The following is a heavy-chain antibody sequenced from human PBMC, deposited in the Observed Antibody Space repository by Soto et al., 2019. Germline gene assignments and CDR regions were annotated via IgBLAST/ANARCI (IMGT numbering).Heavy chain of an antibody. D-gene: IGHD3-10*01. J-gene: IGHJ6*02. V-gene: IGHV4-30-4*01. CDR3: ARVIRQLWFGEDYYYGMDV. CDR1: GGSISSGDYY. Sequence: QVQLQESGPGLVKPSQTLSLTCTVSGGSISSGDYYWSWIRQPPGKGLEWIGYIYYSGSTYYNPSLKSRVTISVDTSKNQFALELSSVTAADTAVYYCARVIRQLWFGEDYYYGMDVWGQGTPVTVSS. CDR2: IYYSGST.